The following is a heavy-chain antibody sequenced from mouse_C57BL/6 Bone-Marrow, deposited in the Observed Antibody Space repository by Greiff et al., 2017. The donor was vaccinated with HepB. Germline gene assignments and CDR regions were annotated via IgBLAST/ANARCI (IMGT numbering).Heavy chain of an antibody. V-gene: IGHV14-3*01. D-gene: IGHD2-4*01. J-gene: IGHJ1*03. CDR3: ASPPYDYDFYWYFDV. Sequence: EVKLVESVAELVRPGASVKLSCTASGFNIKNTYMPWVKQRPEQGLAWIGRIDPANGNTKYAPKFQGTATITADTSSNTSYLQLSSLTSEDTAIYYCASPPYDYDFYWYFDVWGTGTTVTVSS. CDR2: IDPANGNT. CDR1: GFNIKNTY.